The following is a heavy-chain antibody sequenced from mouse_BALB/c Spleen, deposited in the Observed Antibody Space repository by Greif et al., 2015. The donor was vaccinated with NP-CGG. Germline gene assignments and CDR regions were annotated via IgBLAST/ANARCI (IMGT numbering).Heavy chain of an antibody. J-gene: IGHJ1*01. Sequence: EVQLVESGGGLVQPGGSLRLSCATSGFTFTDYYMSWVRQPPRKALEWLGFIRNKANGYTTEYSASVKGRFTISRDNSQSILYLQMNTLRAEDSATYYCARDYYGSSYWYFDVWGAGTTVTVSS. D-gene: IGHD1-1*01. CDR1: GFTFTDYY. CDR2: IRNKANGYTT. CDR3: ARDYYGSSYWYFDV. V-gene: IGHV7-3*02.